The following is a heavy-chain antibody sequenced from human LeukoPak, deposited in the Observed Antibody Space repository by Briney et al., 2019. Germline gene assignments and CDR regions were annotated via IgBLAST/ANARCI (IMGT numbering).Heavy chain of an antibody. CDR1: GDSVSSSNYY. CDR2: IYYSGST. Sequence: KTSETLSLTCTVSGDSVSSSNYYWAWIRQPPGKGLEWIGNIYYSGSTYYNPSLRSRLTISVDTSKNQFSLKLTSVTAADTAVYYCARLNKPGWFDPWGQGTLVTVSS. J-gene: IGHJ5*02. CDR3: ARLNKPGWFDP. V-gene: IGHV4-39*01. D-gene: IGHD1-14*01.